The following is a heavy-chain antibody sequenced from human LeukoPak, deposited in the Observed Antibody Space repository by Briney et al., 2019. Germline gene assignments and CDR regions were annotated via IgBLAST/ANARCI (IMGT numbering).Heavy chain of an antibody. CDR1: GFTFSSYS. CDR3: ARVSGSWQIDY. D-gene: IGHD6-13*01. V-gene: IGHV3-21*01. Sequence: PGGSLRLSCAASGFTFSSYSMNWVRQAPGKGLEWVSSISSSSSYIYYADSVKGRSTISRDNAKNSLYLQMNSLRAEDTAVYYCARVSGSWQIDYWGQGTLVTVSS. J-gene: IGHJ4*02. CDR2: ISSSSSYI.